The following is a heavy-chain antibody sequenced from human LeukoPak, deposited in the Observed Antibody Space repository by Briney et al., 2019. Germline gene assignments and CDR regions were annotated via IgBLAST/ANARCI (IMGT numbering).Heavy chain of an antibody. CDR1: GGSFSGYY. CDR2: INHSGST. J-gene: IGHJ6*03. CDR3: AASKKYGSGSYYVYYMDV. Sequence: SETLSLTCAVYGGSFSGYYWSWIRQPPGKGLEWIGEINHSGSTNSNPSLKSRVTISVDTSKNQFSLRLSSVTAADTAVYYCAASKKYGSGSYYVYYMDVWGKGTTVTISS. D-gene: IGHD3-10*01. V-gene: IGHV4-34*01.